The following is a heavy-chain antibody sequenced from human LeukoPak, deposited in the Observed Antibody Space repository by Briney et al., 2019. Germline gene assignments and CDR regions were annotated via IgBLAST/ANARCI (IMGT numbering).Heavy chain of an antibody. CDR3: ARQASSAWYPDH. CDR2: INPNRGGT. Sequence: ASVKVSCKASGYTFTNYYMHWVRQAPGQGLEWMGWINPNRGGTNYAQKLQGRVTMTRDTSVTTAYMELSRLTSDDTAVYYCARQASSAWYPDHWGQGTLVTVSS. J-gene: IGHJ4*02. V-gene: IGHV1-2*02. D-gene: IGHD6-19*01. CDR1: GYTFTNYY.